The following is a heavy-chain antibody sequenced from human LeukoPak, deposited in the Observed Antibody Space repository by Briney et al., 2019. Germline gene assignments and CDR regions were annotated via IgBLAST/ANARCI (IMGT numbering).Heavy chain of an antibody. CDR1: GFPFSSYG. V-gene: IGHV3-30*18. Sequence: GGSLRLSCAASGFPFSSYGMHWVREAPGKGLEWVAVISYDGSNKYYADSVKGRFTISRDNSKSTLYLQMNSLRAEGTAVYYCAKDAQGGSLDYWGQGTLVTVSS. CDR2: ISYDGSNK. D-gene: IGHD3-16*01. CDR3: AKDAQGGSLDY. J-gene: IGHJ4*02.